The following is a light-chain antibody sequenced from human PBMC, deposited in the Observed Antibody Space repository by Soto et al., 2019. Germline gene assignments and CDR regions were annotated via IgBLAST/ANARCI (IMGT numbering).Light chain of an antibody. V-gene: IGLV2-11*01. CDR2: DVS. Sequence: QSALTQPRSVSGSPGQSVTISCTGTSSDVGGYNYVSWYQQHPGKAPELMIYDVSKRPSGVPDRFSGSKSGNTASLTISGLQAEDEADYYCCSYAGSYTFFYVFGTGTKVTVL. CDR1: SSDVGGYNY. J-gene: IGLJ1*01. CDR3: CSYAGSYTFFYV.